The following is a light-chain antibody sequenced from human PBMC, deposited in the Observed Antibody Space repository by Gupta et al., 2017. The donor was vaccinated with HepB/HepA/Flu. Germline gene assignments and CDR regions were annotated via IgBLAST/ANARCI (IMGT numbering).Light chain of an antibody. CDR2: YNS. CDR1: NIGSES. CDR3: QIWDTRSHHVI. V-gene: IGLV3-21*04. Sequence: SYVLTQPPSVSVAPGETARITCGGNNIGSESVHWYQRKPGQSPMLVIYYNSDRPSGIPERFSGSNSGSTATLIISRVAAGDEADYYCQIWDTRSHHVIFGGGTKLTVL. J-gene: IGLJ2*01.